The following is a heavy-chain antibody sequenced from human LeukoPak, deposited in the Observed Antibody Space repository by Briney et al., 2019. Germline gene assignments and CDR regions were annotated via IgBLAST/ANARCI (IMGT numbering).Heavy chain of an antibody. J-gene: IGHJ4*02. CDR1: GGSISSYY. CDR2: IYYSGST. Sequence: SETLFLTCTVSGGSISSYYWSWIRQPPGKGLEWIGYIYYSGSTNYNPSLKSRVTISVDTSKNQFSLKLSSVTAADTAVYYCARATWIQLWLEGYYFDYWGQGTLVTVSS. CDR3: ARATWIQLWLEGYYFDY. D-gene: IGHD5-18*01. V-gene: IGHV4-59*01.